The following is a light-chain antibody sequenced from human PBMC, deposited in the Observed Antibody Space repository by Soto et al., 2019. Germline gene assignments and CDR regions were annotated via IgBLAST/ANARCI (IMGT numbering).Light chain of an antibody. CDR1: QSVSSSY. Sequence: EIVLTQSPGTLSLSPGERATLSCMASQSVSSSYLAWYQQKPGQAPRLLIYGASSRATGIPDRFSGSGSGTDFTLTISRLEPEDCAVYYCQQYGSSHPWTFGQGTKVEIK. CDR3: QQYGSSHPWT. CDR2: GAS. J-gene: IGKJ1*01. V-gene: IGKV3-20*01.